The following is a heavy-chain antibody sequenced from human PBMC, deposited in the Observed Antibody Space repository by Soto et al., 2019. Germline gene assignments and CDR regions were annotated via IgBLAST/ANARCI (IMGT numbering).Heavy chain of an antibody. CDR1: GFTFSSYA. CDR2: ISYDGGNK. D-gene: IGHD3-3*01. CDR3: ARDDGVYDFWSGRFDY. J-gene: IGHJ4*02. V-gene: IGHV3-30-3*01. Sequence: PGGSLRLSCAASGFTFSSYAMHWVRQAPGKGLEWVAVISYDGGNKYYADSVKGRFTISRDNSKNTLYLQMNSLRAEDTAVYYCARDDGVYDFWSGRFDYWGQGTLVTVSS.